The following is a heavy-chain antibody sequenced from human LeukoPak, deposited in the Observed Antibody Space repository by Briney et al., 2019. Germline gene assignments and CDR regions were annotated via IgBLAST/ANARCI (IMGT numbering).Heavy chain of an antibody. V-gene: IGHV4-4*07. CDR1: AGSISSYY. Sequence: PSETLSLTCAVSAGSISSYYWSWIRPPAGKGLEWMGRIYTSGSTNYNPSLNSRVTMSVDTSKNQFSLKLSSVTAADTAVYYCARDRVNFWSGYSTINWFDPWGQGTLVTVSS. CDR2: IYTSGST. CDR3: ARDRVNFWSGYSTINWFDP. J-gene: IGHJ5*02. D-gene: IGHD3-3*01.